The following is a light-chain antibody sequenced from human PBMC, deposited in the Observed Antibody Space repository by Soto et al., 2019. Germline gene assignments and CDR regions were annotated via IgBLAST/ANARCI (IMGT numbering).Light chain of an antibody. CDR3: QQFDDSVT. CDR1: HSISRTY. J-gene: IGKJ5*01. CDR2: GAS. V-gene: IGKV3-20*01. Sequence: EIVLTQSPGTLSLSPGERATLSCRASHSISRTYLAWYQQKPGQAPRLLIYGASDRATGTPDRFSGSGSGTDFTLTISRLEPGDSAVYYCQQFDDSVTFGQGTRLQI.